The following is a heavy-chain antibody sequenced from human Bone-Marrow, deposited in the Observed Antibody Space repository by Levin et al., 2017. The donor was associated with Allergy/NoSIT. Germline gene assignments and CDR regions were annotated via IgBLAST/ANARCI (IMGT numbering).Heavy chain of an antibody. V-gene: IGHV3-21*01. CDR1: GFTFSSSS. CDR2: ISSSSSYI. CDR3: ARDLYCSSASCSLGMDV. Sequence: LSLTCVASGFTFSSSSMNWVRQAPGKGLEWVSSISSSSSYIYYADSVRGRFTISRDSARNSLYLQMNSLRAEDTALYYCARDLYCSSASCSLGMDVWGKGTTVTVSS. D-gene: IGHD2-2*01. J-gene: IGHJ6*04.